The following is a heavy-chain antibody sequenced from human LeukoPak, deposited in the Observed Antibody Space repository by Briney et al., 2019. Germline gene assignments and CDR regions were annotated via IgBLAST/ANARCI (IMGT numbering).Heavy chain of an antibody. V-gene: IGHV3-23*01. Sequence: GGSLRLSCAASGFTFSSYAMSWVRQAPGKGLEWVSAISGSGGSTYYADSVKDRFTISRDNSKNTLYLQMNSLRAEDTAVYYCAKDRSAGIAAAWERSAPDAFDIWGQGTMVTVSS. J-gene: IGHJ3*02. D-gene: IGHD6-13*01. CDR2: ISGSGGST. CDR1: GFTFSSYA. CDR3: AKDRSAGIAAAWERSAPDAFDI.